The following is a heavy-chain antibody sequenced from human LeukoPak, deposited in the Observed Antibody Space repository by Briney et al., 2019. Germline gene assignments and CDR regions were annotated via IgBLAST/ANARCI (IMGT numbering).Heavy chain of an antibody. CDR1: GFTVSSNY. D-gene: IGHD6-13*01. Sequence: GGSLRLSCAASGFTVSSNYMSWVRQAPGKGLEWVSVMYTGGSANYADSVKGRFTISRDNSKNTLYLQMSSLRVEDTAVYYCARDIGSAWYNAFDMWGQGTMVTVSS. V-gene: IGHV3-66*01. CDR2: MYTGGSA. J-gene: IGHJ3*02. CDR3: ARDIGSAWYNAFDM.